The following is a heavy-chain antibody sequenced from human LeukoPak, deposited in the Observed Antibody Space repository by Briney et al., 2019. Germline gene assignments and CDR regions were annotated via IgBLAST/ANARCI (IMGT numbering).Heavy chain of an antibody. CDR3: ARDYVVGSSGYYYYFDY. CDR1: GASVSGSAYY. V-gene: IGHV4-39*02. J-gene: IGHJ4*02. D-gene: IGHD3-22*01. Sequence: SETLSLTCTVSGASVSGSAYYWGWIRQPPGKGLEWIGNIYYSGSTYYNESLESRVTISIDTSKNQFSLKLNSVTAADTAMYYCARDYVVGSSGYYYYFDYWGQGTLVTVSS. CDR2: IYYSGST.